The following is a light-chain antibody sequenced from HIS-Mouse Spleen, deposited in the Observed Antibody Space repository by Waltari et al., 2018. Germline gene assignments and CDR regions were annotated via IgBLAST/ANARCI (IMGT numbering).Light chain of an antibody. CDR1: QSISSY. Sequence: DIQMTQSPSSLSASVGDRVTITCRASQSISSYLNWYQQKPGKAPKLLIYDASSLQSGVPSTFSGSVSGTDFTLTISSLQPEDFATYYCQQSYSTLRTFGPGTKVDIK. CDR3: QQSYSTLRT. V-gene: IGKV1-39*01. J-gene: IGKJ3*01. CDR2: DAS.